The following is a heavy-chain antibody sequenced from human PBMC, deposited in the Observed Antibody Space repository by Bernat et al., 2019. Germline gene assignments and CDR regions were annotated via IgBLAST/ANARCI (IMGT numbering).Heavy chain of an antibody. CDR2: IYYSGST. J-gene: IGHJ3*02. CDR3: ARHMPKYYYDSSAAFDI. V-gene: IGHV4-39*01. CDR1: GGSISSSSYY. D-gene: IGHD3-22*01. Sequence: QLQLQESGPGLVKPSETLSLTCTVSGGSISSSSYYWGWIRQPPGKGLEWIGSIYYSGSTYYNPSLKSRVTISVDTSKNQFSLQLSSVTAADTAVYYCARHMPKYYYDSSAAFDIGGQGTMVTVSS.